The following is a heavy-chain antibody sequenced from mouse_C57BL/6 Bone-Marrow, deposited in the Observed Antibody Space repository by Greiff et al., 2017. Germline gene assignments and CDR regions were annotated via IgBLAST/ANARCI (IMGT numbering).Heavy chain of an antibody. CDR3: ARDRELGTGDY. J-gene: IGHJ2*01. V-gene: IGHV3-6*01. D-gene: IGHD4-1*01. CDR1: GYSITSGYY. Sequence: DVHLVESGPGLVKPSQSLSLTCSVTGYSITSGYYWNWIRQFPGNKLEWMGYISYDGSNNYNPSLKNRISITRDTSKNQFFLKLNSVTTEDTATYYCARDRELGTGDYWGQGTTLTVSS. CDR2: ISYDGSN.